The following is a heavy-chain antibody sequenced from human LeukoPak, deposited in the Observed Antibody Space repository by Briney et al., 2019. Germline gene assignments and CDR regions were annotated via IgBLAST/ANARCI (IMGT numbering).Heavy chain of an antibody. CDR1: GYTFTGYY. CDR3: ARESGGAGYSSGWYYYYYMDV. V-gene: IGHV1-2*02. Sequence: ASVKVSCKASGYTFTGYYMHWVRQAPGQGLEWMGWINPNSGGTNYAQKFQGRVTMTRDTSISTAYMELSRLRSDDTAVYYCARESGGAGYSSGWYYYYYMDVWGKGTTVTVSS. D-gene: IGHD6-19*01. J-gene: IGHJ6*03. CDR2: INPNSGGT.